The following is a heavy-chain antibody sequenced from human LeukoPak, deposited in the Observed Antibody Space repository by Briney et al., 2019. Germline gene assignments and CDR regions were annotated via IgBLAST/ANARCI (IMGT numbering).Heavy chain of an antibody. V-gene: IGHV4-59*08. J-gene: IGHJ4*02. CDR1: GGAISGYY. CDR3: ARGIQLWPPDY. Sequence: SETLSLTCTVSGGAISGYYWSWIRQPPGKGLEWIGYIYYSGSTNYNPSLKSRVTISVDTSKNQFSLKLSSVTAADTAVYYCARGIQLWPPDYWGQGTLVTVSS. CDR2: IYYSGST. D-gene: IGHD5-18*01.